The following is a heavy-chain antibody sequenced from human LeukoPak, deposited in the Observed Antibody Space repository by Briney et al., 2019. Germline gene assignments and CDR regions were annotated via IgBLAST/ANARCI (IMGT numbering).Heavy chain of an antibody. V-gene: IGHV1-69*04. D-gene: IGHD3-22*01. Sequence: SVKVSCKASGGTFSSYAISWVRQAPGQGLEWMGRIIPILGIANYAQKFQGRVTITADKSTSTAYMELRSLRSDDTAVYYCAGEWQKRRYYYDSSGYYHTYYGMDVWGQGTTVTVSS. J-gene: IGHJ6*02. CDR1: GGTFSSYA. CDR3: AGEWQKRRYYYDSSGYYHTYYGMDV. CDR2: IIPILGIA.